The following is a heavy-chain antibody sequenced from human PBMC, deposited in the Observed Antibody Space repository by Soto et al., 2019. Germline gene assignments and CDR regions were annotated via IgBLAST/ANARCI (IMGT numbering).Heavy chain of an antibody. D-gene: IGHD2-2*02. J-gene: IGHJ6*02. V-gene: IGHV3-49*04. CDR1: GFTFGDYA. CDR2: IRSKAYGGTT. CDR3: TRVPGYCSSTRCYNEDYYYYGMDV. Sequence: GGSLRLSCTASGFTFGDYAMSWVRQAPGKGLEWVGFIRSKAYGGTTEYAASVKGRFTISRDDSKSIAYLQMNSLKTEDTAVYYCTRVPGYCSSTRCYNEDYYYYGMDVWGQGTTVTVYS.